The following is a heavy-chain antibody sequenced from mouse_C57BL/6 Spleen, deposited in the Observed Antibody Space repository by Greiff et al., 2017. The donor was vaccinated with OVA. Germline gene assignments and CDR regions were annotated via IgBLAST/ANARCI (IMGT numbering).Heavy chain of an antibody. CDR3: ARQTTRGYFDV. CDR1: EYEFPSHD. CDR2: INSDGGST. Sequence: EVQVVESGGGLVQPGESLKLSCESNEYEFPSHDMSWVRKTPEKRLELVAAINSDGGSTYYPDTMGRRFIISRDNTKMTLYLQMSSLRSDDTALYYCARQTTRGYFDVWGTGTTVTVSS. V-gene: IGHV5-2*01. D-gene: IGHD3-3*01. J-gene: IGHJ1*03.